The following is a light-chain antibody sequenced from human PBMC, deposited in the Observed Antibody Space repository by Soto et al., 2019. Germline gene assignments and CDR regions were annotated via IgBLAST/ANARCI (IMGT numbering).Light chain of an antibody. CDR1: SGHSNYA. CDR3: QTWGSGIVV. V-gene: IGLV4-69*01. J-gene: IGLJ2*01. Sequence: QPVLTQSPSASASLGASVKLTCTLSSGHSNYAIAWHQQQSEKGPRYLMKLNSDGRHSKGDGIPDRFSGSSSGAERYLTISSLQSEDEADYYCQTWGSGIVVFGGGTKVTVL. CDR2: LNSDGRH.